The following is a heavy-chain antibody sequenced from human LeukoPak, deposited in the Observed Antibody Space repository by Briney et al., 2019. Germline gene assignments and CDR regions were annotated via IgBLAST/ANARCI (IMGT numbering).Heavy chain of an antibody. Sequence: GGSLRLSCAASGFTVSSNYMSWVRQAPGKGLEWVSVIYSGGSTYYADSVKGRFTISRDNSKNTLYLQMNSLRAEDTAVYYCARDGVGATGYFDYWGQGTLVTVSS. V-gene: IGHV3-66*01. CDR2: IYSGGST. J-gene: IGHJ4*02. D-gene: IGHD1-26*01. CDR1: GFTVSSNY. CDR3: ARDGVGATGYFDY.